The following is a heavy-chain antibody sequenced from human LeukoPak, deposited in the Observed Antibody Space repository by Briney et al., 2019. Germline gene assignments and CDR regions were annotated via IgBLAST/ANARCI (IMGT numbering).Heavy chain of an antibody. CDR3: ARWGWIQLWLGSYYYYMDV. J-gene: IGHJ6*03. V-gene: IGHV4-34*01. CDR1: GGSFSGYY. CDR2: INHSGST. Sequence: PSETLSLTCAVYGGSFSGYYWSWIRQPPGKGLEWIGEINHSGSTNYNPSLKSRVTISVDTSKNKFSLKLSSVTAADTAVYYCARWGWIQLWLGSYYYYMDVWGKGTTVTISS. D-gene: IGHD5-18*01.